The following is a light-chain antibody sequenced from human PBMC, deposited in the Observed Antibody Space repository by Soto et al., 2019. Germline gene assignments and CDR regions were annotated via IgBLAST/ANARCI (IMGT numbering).Light chain of an antibody. Sequence: EIVLTQCPGTLSLSPGERATLSCRASQSVSSSYLAWYQQKPGQAPRLLIYGASSRATGIPDRFSGSGSGTDFTLTISRLEPEDFAVYYCQQYGSSPFGGGTKVHIK. J-gene: IGKJ4*01. CDR3: QQYGSSP. V-gene: IGKV3-20*01. CDR2: GAS. CDR1: QSVSSSY.